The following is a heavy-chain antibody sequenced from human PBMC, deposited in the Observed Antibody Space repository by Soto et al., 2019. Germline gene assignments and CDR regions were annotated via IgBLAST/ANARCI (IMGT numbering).Heavy chain of an antibody. CDR3: ARDTYYDFWSGYYYYGMDV. CDR2: IKQDGSEK. J-gene: IGHJ6*02. CDR1: GFTFSSYW. D-gene: IGHD3-3*01. Sequence: GGSLRLSCAASGFTFSSYWMSWVRQAPGKGLEWVANIKQDGSEKYYVDSVKGRFTISRDNAKNSLYLQMNSLRAEDTAVYYCARDTYYDFWSGYYYYGMDVWGQGTTVTVSS. V-gene: IGHV3-7*05.